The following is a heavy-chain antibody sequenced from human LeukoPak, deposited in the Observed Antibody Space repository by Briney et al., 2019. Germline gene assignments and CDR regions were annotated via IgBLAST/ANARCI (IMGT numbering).Heavy chain of an antibody. CDR2: IYASGST. CDR3: ARKTYGSGSYLDY. J-gene: IGHJ4*02. V-gene: IGHV4-4*07. Sequence: SETLSLTCTFSGGSISSYYWSWIRQPAGKGLEWIGRIYASGSTNYNPSLKSRVTISVDTSKNQFSLKLSSVTAADTAVYYCARKTYGSGSYLDYWGQGTLVTVSS. D-gene: IGHD3-10*01. CDR1: GGSISSYY.